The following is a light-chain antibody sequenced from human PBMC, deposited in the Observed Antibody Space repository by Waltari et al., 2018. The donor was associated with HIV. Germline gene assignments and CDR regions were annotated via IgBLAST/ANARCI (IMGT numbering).Light chain of an antibody. CDR2: EVT. CDR1: RRSVGGYNS. J-gene: IGLJ2*01. Sequence: QSALTQPPSASGSPGQSVTISWTGTRRSVGGYNSVSWYQQHPAKAPKLMLFEVTNRPSGVPARFSGSKSGNTASLTVSGLQADDEADYYCSSYAGSNNLVFGGGTKLTVL. V-gene: IGLV2-8*01. CDR3: SSYAGSNNLV.